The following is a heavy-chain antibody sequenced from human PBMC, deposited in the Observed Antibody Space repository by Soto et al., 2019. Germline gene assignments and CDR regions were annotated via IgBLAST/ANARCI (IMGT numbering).Heavy chain of an antibody. V-gene: IGHV1-69*06. CDR3: ARDAPYNWKYFDY. Sequence: GASVKVSCKASGGTFSSYAISWVRQAPGQGLEWMGGIIPIFGTANYAQKFQGRVTITADKSTSTAYMELSSLRSEDTAVYYCARDAPYNWKYFDYWGQGTLVTVYS. CDR2: IIPIFGTA. J-gene: IGHJ4*02. CDR1: GGTFSSYA. D-gene: IGHD1-20*01.